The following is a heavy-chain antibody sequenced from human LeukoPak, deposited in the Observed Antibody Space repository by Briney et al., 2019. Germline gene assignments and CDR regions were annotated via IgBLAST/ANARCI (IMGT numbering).Heavy chain of an antibody. Sequence: PGGSLRLSCAASGFTFSDYWMSWVRQTPEKGLEGVANIKQDGYEKYYVDSVKGRFTISRDNAKNSLYLQMSGLRDDDTAIYYCARDKIVGPTTLDYWGQGTLVTVSS. CDR1: GFTFSDYW. J-gene: IGHJ4*02. CDR3: ARDKIVGPTTLDY. V-gene: IGHV3-7*01. CDR2: IKQDGYEK. D-gene: IGHD1-26*01.